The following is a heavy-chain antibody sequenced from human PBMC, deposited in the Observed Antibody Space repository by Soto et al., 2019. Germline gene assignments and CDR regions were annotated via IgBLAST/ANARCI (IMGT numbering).Heavy chain of an antibody. D-gene: IGHD3-22*01. J-gene: IGHJ4*02. CDR2: IYYSGST. V-gene: IGHV4-30-4*01. CDR1: GGSISSGNYY. CDR3: ARCTERGYYLFDY. Sequence: QVQLQESGPGLVKPSQTLSLTCTVSGGSISSGNYYWSWIRQPPGKGLEWTGYIYYSGSTYYNPSLKSRVTISVDTSKNQFSLKLSSVTAADTAVYYCARCTERGYYLFDYWGQGTLVTVSS.